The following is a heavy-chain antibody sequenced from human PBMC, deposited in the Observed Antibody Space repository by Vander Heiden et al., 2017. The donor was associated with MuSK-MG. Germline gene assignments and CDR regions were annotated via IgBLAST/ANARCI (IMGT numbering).Heavy chain of an antibody. CDR3: ARESITIFGVALGD. Sequence: QVQLQASGPGLVKPSETLSLTCAVSGSSISSGYYWGWIRQPPGKGLEWIGSIYHSGSTYYNPSRKSRVTISVDTSKNQFSLKLSSVTAADTAVYYCARESITIFGVALGDWGQGTLVTVSS. D-gene: IGHD3-3*01. V-gene: IGHV4-38-2*01. CDR1: GSSISSGYY. CDR2: IYHSGST. J-gene: IGHJ4*02.